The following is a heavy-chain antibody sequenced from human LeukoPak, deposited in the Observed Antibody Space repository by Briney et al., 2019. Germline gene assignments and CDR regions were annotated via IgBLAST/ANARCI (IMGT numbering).Heavy chain of an antibody. D-gene: IGHD2-2*01. J-gene: IGHJ5*02. CDR1: GYTFTGYY. CDR3: ARDHEEDIVVARFDP. V-gene: IGHV1-2*04. Sequence: ASVIVSCKASGYTFTGYYMHWVRQAPGQGLEWMGWINPNSGGTNYAQKFQGWVTMTRDTSISTAYMELSRLRSDDTAVYYCARDHEEDIVVARFDPWGQGTLVTVSS. CDR2: INPNSGGT.